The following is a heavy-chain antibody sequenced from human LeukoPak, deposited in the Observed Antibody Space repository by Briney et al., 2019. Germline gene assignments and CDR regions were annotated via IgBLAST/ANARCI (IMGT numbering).Heavy chain of an antibody. V-gene: IGHV3-9*01. Sequence: GGSLRLSCAASGFTFDDYAMHWVRQAPGKGLEWVSGISWNSGSIGYADSVKGRFTISRDNAKNSLYLQMNSLRAEDTAVYYCAKEPYCSGGSCYSSLDYWGQGTLVTVSS. CDR1: GFTFDDYA. D-gene: IGHD2-15*01. CDR3: AKEPYCSGGSCYSSLDY. CDR2: ISWNSGSI. J-gene: IGHJ4*02.